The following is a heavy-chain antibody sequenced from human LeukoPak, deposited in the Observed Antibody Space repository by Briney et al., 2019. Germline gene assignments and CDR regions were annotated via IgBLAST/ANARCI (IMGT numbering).Heavy chain of an antibody. J-gene: IGHJ4*02. D-gene: IGHD3-22*01. Sequence: PSETLSLTCTVSGGSISSYYWSWIRQPPGKGLEWIGYIYYSGSTNYNPSLRSRVTISVDTSKNQFSLKLSSVTAADTAVYYCARHDGLVVVNAFDYWGQGTLVTVSS. CDR3: ARHDGLVVVNAFDY. CDR2: IYYSGST. CDR1: GGSISSYY. V-gene: IGHV4-59*08.